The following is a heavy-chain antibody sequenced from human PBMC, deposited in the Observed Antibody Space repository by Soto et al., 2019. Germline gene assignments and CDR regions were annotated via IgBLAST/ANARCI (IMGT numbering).Heavy chain of an antibody. CDR1: GFTFRNYA. Sequence: QVQLVESGGGVVQPGRSPTLSCAASGFTFRNYAMHWVRQAPGKGLEWVATISYDGDNKYYTDSVKGPFTISRDNSKNTLYLQMNSLRPEDTAVYYCARPWGQLSTYYYGMDTWGQGTTVTVSS. V-gene: IGHV3-30-3*01. CDR2: ISYDGDNK. CDR3: ARPWGQLSTYYYGMDT. D-gene: IGHD3-16*01. J-gene: IGHJ6*02.